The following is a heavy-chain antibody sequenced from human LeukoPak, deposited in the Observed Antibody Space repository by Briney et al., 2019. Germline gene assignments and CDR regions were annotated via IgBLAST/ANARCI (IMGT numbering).Heavy chain of an antibody. D-gene: IGHD2-2*01. CDR3: ASEGYCSSTSCYEGGFDP. J-gene: IGHJ5*02. CDR2: IWYGGSNK. Sequence: GRSLRLSCAASGFTFSSYGMHWVRQAPGKGLEWVAVIWYGGSNKYYADSVKGRFTISGDNSKNTLYLQMNSLRAEDTAVYYCASEGYCSSTSCYEGGFDPWGQGTLVTVSS. CDR1: GFTFSSYG. V-gene: IGHV3-33*08.